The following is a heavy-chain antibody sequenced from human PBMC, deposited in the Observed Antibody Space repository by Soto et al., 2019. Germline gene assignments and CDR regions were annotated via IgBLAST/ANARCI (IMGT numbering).Heavy chain of an antibody. J-gene: IGHJ4*02. CDR1: GGTFSSYT. V-gene: IGHV1-69*04. CDR2: IIPILGIA. Sequence: SVKVSCKASGGTFSSYTISWVRQAPGQGLEWMGRIIPILGIANYAQKFQGRVTMTTDTSTNTAYLELRSLRSDDTAVYYCARDPYLGDHQYWGQGTLVTVSS. CDR3: ARDPYLGDHQY. D-gene: IGHD3-16*01.